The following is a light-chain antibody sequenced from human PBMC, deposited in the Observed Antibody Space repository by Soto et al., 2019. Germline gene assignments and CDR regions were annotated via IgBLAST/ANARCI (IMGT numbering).Light chain of an antibody. J-gene: IGKJ4*01. CDR3: QQSYSMPLN. V-gene: IGKV1-39*01. Sequence: DIQMTQSPSSLSASVGDRVTITCRASQSISSYLNWYQQKPGKAPKLLIYAASRLQSGVPSRYSGSGSGTDFTLTISSLQPEDFATYYCQQSYSMPLNFGGGTTLEIK. CDR2: AAS. CDR1: QSISSY.